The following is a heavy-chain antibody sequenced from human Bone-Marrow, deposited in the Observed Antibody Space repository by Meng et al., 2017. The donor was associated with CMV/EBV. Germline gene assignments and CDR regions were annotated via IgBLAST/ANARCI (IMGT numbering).Heavy chain of an antibody. J-gene: IGHJ4*02. CDR2: IKEDGSEK. D-gene: IGHD1-20*01. Sequence: GGSLRLSCAASGFTVSSNYMSWVRQAPGKGLEWVANIKEDGSEKYYVASAKGRFTISRDNAKNSLFLQMNSLRAEDTAVYYCARERDFYNWYFDYWGQGALVTVSS. CDR3: ARERDFYNWYFDY. CDR1: GFTVSSNY. V-gene: IGHV3-7*01.